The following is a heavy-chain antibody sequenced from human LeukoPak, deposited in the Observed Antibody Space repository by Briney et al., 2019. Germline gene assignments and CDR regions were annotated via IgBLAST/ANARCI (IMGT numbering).Heavy chain of an antibody. CDR1: GGSISSYY. CDR2: IHTSGST. D-gene: IGHD6-19*01. V-gene: IGHV4-4*07. CDR3: ARAPEFSSGWLLDC. J-gene: IGHJ4*02. Sequence: SETLSLTCTVSGGSISSYYWSWIRQSAGKGLEWIGRIHTSGSTNYNPSLKSRVTMSVDTSKNQFSLKVSSVTAADTGVYYCARAPEFSSGWLLDCWGQGSLVTVSS.